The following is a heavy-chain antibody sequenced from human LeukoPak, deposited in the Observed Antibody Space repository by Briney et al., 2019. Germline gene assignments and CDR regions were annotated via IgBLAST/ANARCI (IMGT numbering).Heavy chain of an antibody. Sequence: KPSETPSLTCTVSGGSISSSSYYWGWIRQPPGKGLEWIGSIYYSGSTYYNPSLKSRVTISVDTSKNQFSLKLSSVTAADTAVYYCASDVLRFSNWFDPWGQGTLVTVSS. CDR2: IYYSGST. CDR1: GGSISSSSYY. D-gene: IGHD3-3*01. J-gene: IGHJ5*02. CDR3: ASDVLRFSNWFDP. V-gene: IGHV4-39*07.